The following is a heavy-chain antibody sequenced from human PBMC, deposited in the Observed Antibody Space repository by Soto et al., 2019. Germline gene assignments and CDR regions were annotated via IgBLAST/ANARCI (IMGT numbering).Heavy chain of an antibody. J-gene: IGHJ6*03. CDR2: ISSNGVGT. Sequence: VQLAESGGGLAQPGGSLRLSCAASGFTLSGYAMDWVRQAPGKGLEYVSGISSNGVGTYYANSVQGRFTISRDNSKNTVYLQMGSLRPEDMAVYYCARRARPDFYYMDVWGIGTTVTVSS. CDR1: GFTLSGYA. D-gene: IGHD6-6*01. CDR3: ARRARPDFYYMDV. V-gene: IGHV3-64*01.